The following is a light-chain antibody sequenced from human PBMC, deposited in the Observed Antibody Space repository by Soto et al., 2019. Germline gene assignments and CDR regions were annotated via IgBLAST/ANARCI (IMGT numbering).Light chain of an antibody. V-gene: IGLV2-8*01. Sequence: QSVLTQPPSASGSPGQSVTISCTGTSIDIGGYDFVSWYQQHPDKAPKLIIYEVNKRPSGVPDRFSGSRSGNTASLTVSGLQAEDEADYYCSTFAVSHIVFGTGTKVPVL. CDR1: SIDIGGYDF. J-gene: IGLJ1*01. CDR2: EVN. CDR3: STFAVSHIV.